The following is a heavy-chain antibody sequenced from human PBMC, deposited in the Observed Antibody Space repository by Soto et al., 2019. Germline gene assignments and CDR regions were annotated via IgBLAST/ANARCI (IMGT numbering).Heavy chain of an antibody. D-gene: IGHD5-18*01. V-gene: IGHV3-74*01. CDR3: ARDRNGYSGLDY. CDR1: GFTFSTYW. Sequence: GSLRLSCAASGFTFSTYWMDWVRQAPGKGLVWVSRINGEGSSASYADSVKGRFAISRDTAKSTLYLQMNSLGAEDTAVYYCARDRNGYSGLDYWGQGTLVTVSS. J-gene: IGHJ4*02. CDR2: INGEGSSA.